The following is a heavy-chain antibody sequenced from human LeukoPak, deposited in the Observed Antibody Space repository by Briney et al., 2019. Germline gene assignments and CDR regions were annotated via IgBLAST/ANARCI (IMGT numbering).Heavy chain of an antibody. Sequence: SETLSLTCTVSGGSISSYYWSRIRQPPGKGLEWIGYIYTSGSTNYNPSLKSRVTISVDTSKNQFSLKLSSVTAADTAVYYCARLGYCSGGSCYPGFDPWGQGTLVTVSS. V-gene: IGHV4-4*09. CDR2: IYTSGST. J-gene: IGHJ5*02. CDR1: GGSISSYY. D-gene: IGHD2-15*01. CDR3: ARLGYCSGGSCYPGFDP.